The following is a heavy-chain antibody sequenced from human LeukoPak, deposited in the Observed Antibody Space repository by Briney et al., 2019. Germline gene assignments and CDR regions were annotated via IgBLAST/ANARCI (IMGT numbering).Heavy chain of an antibody. D-gene: IGHD6-13*01. CDR1: GGSFSGYY. V-gene: IGHV4-34*01. CDR3: ARHPQDLYSSSWYFDY. CDR2: INHSGST. Sequence: PSETLSLTCAVYGGSFSGYYWSWIRQPPGKGLEWIGEINHSGSTNYNPSLKSRVTISVDTSKNQFSLKLSSVTAADTAVYYCARHPQDLYSSSWYFDYWGQGTLVTVSS. J-gene: IGHJ4*02.